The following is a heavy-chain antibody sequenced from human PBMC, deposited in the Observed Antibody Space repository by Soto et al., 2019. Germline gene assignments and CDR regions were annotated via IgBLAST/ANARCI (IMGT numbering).Heavy chain of an antibody. Sequence: GGSLRLSCAASGFTFSRYSMNWVRQAPGKGLEWASSISSTTNYIYYADSMKGRFTVSRDNAKNSVYLDMNSLSAEDTAVYYCARESEDLTSNFDYWGQGTLVTVSS. CDR3: ARESEDLTSNFDY. J-gene: IGHJ4*02. CDR2: ISSTTNYI. CDR1: GFTFSRYS. V-gene: IGHV3-21*01.